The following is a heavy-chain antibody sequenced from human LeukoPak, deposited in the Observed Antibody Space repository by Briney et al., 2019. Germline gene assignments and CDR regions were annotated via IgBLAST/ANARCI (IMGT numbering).Heavy chain of an antibody. V-gene: IGHV4-34*01. CDR1: GGSFSGYY. Sequence: PSETLSLTCAVYGGSFSGYYWSWIRQPPGKGLEWIGEINHSGSTNYNPSLKSRVTISVDTSKNQFSLKLSSVTAADTAVYYCARVWGYCSSTSCYRRFDYWGQGTLVTVSS. CDR3: ARVWGYCSSTSCYRRFDY. J-gene: IGHJ4*02. CDR2: INHSGST. D-gene: IGHD2-2*01.